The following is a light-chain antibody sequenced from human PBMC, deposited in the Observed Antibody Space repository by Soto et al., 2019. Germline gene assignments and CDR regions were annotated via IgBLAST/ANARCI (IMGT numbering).Light chain of an antibody. CDR3: SSYTSSDTLV. V-gene: IGLV2-14*01. CDR1: SSDVGGYKY. Sequence: QSVLTQPASVSGSPGQSITISCTGTSSDVGGYKYVSWYQQEPGKAPKLMISEVSNRPSGVSNRFSGSKSGNTASLTISGLQAEDEADYYCSSYTSSDTLVFGAGTKLTVL. J-gene: IGLJ2*01. CDR2: EVS.